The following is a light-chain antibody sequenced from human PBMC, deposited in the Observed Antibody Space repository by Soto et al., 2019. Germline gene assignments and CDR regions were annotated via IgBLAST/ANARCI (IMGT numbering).Light chain of an antibody. J-gene: IGLJ3*02. Sequence: QSVLTQPPSASGTPGQRVTISCSGSSSNIGNNHVYWYQQLAGTAPKLLMSDTNQHPSGVPNRFTASKYGSSASLAISGLRSEDEAAYYCAAWDGGLSRPLFGGGTKVTVL. CDR2: DTN. CDR3: AAWDGGLSRPL. V-gene: IGLV1-47*02. CDR1: SSNIGNNH.